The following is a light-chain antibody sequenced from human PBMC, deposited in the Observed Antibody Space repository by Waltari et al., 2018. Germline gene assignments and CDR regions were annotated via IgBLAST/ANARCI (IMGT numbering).Light chain of an antibody. V-gene: IGKV4-1*01. CDR3: QQYYNAPLT. J-gene: IGKJ4*01. CDR2: WAS. CDR1: QSVLHSSNNKNY. Sequence: DIVMTQSPDSLALSLGERATINCKSSQSVLHSSNNKNYLAWYQQKPGQPPNLLIYWASTRESGVPDRFSGSGSGTDFTLTISSLQAEDGAVYYCQQYYNAPLTFGGGTKVEIK.